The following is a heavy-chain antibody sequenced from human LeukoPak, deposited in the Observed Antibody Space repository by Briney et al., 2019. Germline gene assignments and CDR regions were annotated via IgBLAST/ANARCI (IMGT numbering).Heavy chain of an antibody. J-gene: IGHJ4*02. CDR2: ISGSGGST. CDR1: GFTFSSYA. D-gene: IGHD6-13*01. Sequence: PGGSLRLSCAASGFTFSSYAMSWVRQAPGKGLEWVSAISGSGGSTYYADSVKGRFTISRDNSKNTLYLQMNSLRAEDTAVYYCADSSWYHFPQITFDYWGQGTLVTVSS. V-gene: IGHV3-23*01. CDR3: ADSSWYHFPQITFDY.